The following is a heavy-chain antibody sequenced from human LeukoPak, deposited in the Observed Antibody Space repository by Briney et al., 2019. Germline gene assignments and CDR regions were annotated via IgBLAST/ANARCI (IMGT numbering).Heavy chain of an antibody. V-gene: IGHV3-7*03. D-gene: IGHD3-22*01. CDR2: INHNGNVN. J-gene: IGHJ4*02. CDR1: GFTFSSYW. CDR3: ATAAYDSGSYIVNHDC. Sequence: GGSLRLSCAASGFTFSSYWMNWARQAPGKGLEWVASINHNGNVNYYVDSVKGRFTISRDNAKNSLYLQMSNLRAEDTAVYYCATAAYDSGSYIVNHDCWGQGTLVTVSS.